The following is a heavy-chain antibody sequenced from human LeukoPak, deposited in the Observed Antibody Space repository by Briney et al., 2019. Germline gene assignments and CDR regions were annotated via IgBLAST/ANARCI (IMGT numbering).Heavy chain of an antibody. CDR3: ARDRYSGYGGFDP. J-gene: IGHJ5*02. V-gene: IGHV3-21*01. Sequence: PGGSLRLSCAASGFTFNTYDMSWVRQSPVKGLEWVSSISSSSSYIYYADSVKGRFTISRDNAKNSLYLQMNSLRAEDTAVYYCARDRYSGYGGFDPWGQGTLVTVSS. CDR1: GFTFNTYD. D-gene: IGHD5-12*01. CDR2: ISSSSSYI.